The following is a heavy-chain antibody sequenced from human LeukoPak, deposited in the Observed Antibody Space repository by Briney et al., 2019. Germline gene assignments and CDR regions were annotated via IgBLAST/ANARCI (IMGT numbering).Heavy chain of an antibody. CDR3: GRDVVLGSGSVDY. CDR2: IRGDGGDT. CDR1: GFTFTNHW. V-gene: IGHV3-74*01. J-gene: IGHJ4*02. D-gene: IGHD3-10*01. Sequence: GGSLRLSCAASGFTFTNHWMHWVRQAPGKGLVWVSRIRGDGGDTSYADSVKGRFTISRDNAKNTLYLQMDSLGAEDTAVYYCGRDVVLGSGSVDYWGLGVLVTVSS.